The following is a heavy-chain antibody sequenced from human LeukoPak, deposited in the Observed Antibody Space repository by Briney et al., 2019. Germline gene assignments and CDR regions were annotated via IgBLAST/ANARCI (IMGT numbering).Heavy chain of an antibody. CDR3: AREKWELSCDD. D-gene: IGHD1-26*01. V-gene: IGHV4-34*01. Sequence: SETLSLTCAVYGGSFSGYYWSWIRQPPGKGLEWIGEINHSGSTNYNPSLKSRVTISVDTSKNQFSLKLSSVTAADTAVYYCAREKWELSCDDWGQGTLVTVSS. CDR2: INHSGST. CDR1: GGSFSGYY. J-gene: IGHJ4*02.